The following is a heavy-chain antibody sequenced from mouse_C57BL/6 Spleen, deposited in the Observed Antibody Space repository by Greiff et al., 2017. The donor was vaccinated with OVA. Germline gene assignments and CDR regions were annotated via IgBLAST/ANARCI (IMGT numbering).Heavy chain of an antibody. CDR1: GYTFTSYW. J-gene: IGHJ1*03. CDR3: ARRGRNPYWYFDV. V-gene: IGHV1-59*01. Sequence: VQLQQPGAELVRPGTSVKLSCKASGYTFTSYWMHWVKQRPGQGLEWIGVIDPSDSYTNYNQKFKGKATLTVDTSSSTAYMQLSSLTSEDSAVYYSARRGRNPYWYFDVWGTGTTVTVSS. CDR2: IDPSDSYT. D-gene: IGHD4-1*01.